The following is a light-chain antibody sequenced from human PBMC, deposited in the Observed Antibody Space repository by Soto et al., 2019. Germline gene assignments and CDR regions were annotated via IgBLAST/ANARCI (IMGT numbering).Light chain of an antibody. CDR3: QQFDNSLWT. Sequence: EIVLTQSPGTLSLSPGDRATLSCRASQSVSTNNFAWYQQRPGQAPRLLIYGASSRATGIPDRFSGSGSGTDFTLTISRLEPEDFEVYYCQQFDNSLWTLGQGTKVDIK. CDR2: GAS. J-gene: IGKJ1*01. V-gene: IGKV3-20*01. CDR1: QSVSTNN.